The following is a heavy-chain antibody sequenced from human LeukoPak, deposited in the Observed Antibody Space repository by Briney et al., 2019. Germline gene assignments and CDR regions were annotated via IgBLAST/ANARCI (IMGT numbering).Heavy chain of an antibody. CDR1: GLTFGNSW. Sequence: GGSLRLSCAASGLTFGNSWMSWVRQAPGKGLEWVARITSKTSGEATDYAAPVRGRFTISRDDSKATLYLQMDSLETEDTAIYYCTTYRYSYGSTGYSYFDYWGQGILVTVSS. CDR2: ITSKTSGEAT. D-gene: IGHD3-22*01. V-gene: IGHV3-15*01. J-gene: IGHJ4*02. CDR3: TTYRYSYGSTGYSYFDY.